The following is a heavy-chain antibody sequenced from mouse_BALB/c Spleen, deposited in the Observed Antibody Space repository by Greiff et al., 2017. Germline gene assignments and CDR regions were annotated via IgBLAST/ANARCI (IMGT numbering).Heavy chain of an antibody. CDR1: GFTFSSYG. V-gene: IGHV5-6*02. D-gene: IGHD2-4*01. CDR2: ISSGGSYT. Sequence: DVKLVESGGDLVKPGGSLKLSCAASGFTFSSYGMSWVRQTPDKRLEWVATISSGGSYTYYPDSVKGRFTISRDNAKNTLYLQMSSLKSEDTAMYYCARQGIYYDYAWFAYWGQGTLVTVSA. J-gene: IGHJ3*01. CDR3: ARQGIYYDYAWFAY.